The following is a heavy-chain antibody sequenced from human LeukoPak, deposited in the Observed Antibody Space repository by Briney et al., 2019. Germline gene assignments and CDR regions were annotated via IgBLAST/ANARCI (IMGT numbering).Heavy chain of an antibody. CDR1: GFTLSSYE. Sequence: GGSLRLSCAASGFTLSSYEMDWVRQAPGKGLEWVSYINSNGRTTYYADSVKGRFTISRDNAKSSVYLQMDSLRAEDTAVYFCARDSQWLPDYWGQGTLVTVSS. J-gene: IGHJ4*02. CDR2: INSNGRTT. V-gene: IGHV3-48*03. CDR3: ARDSQWLPDY. D-gene: IGHD3-22*01.